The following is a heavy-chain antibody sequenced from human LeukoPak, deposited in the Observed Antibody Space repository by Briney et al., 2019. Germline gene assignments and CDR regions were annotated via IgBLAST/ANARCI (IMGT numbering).Heavy chain of an antibody. CDR3: ARLVVPAAMAMAVDY. J-gene: IGHJ4*02. CDR1: GYTFTGYY. Sequence: ASVKVSCKASGYTFTGYYMHWVRQAPGQGLEWMGRINPNSGGTNYAQKFQGRVTMTRDTSISIAYMELSRLRSDDTAVYYCARLVVPAAMAMAVDYWGQGTLVTVSS. V-gene: IGHV1-2*06. CDR2: INPNSGGT. D-gene: IGHD2-2*01.